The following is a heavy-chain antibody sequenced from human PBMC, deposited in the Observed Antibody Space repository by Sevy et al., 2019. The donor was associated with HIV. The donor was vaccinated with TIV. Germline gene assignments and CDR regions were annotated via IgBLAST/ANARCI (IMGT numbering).Heavy chain of an antibody. CDR2: MNPGDSDT. Sequence: GESLKISCKGSGYSFTSYWIGWVRQMPGKGLEWMGIMNPGDSDTRYSPSFQGQVTISADKSISTAYLQWSSLKASDSALYYCTSLGGNDGGGYHFFDHWGQGTLVTVSS. V-gene: IGHV5-51*01. CDR1: GYSFTSYW. J-gene: IGHJ4*02. CDR3: TSLGGNDGGGYHFFDH. D-gene: IGHD3-22*01.